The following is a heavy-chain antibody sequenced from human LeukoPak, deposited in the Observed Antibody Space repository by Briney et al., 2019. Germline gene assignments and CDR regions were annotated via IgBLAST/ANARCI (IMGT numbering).Heavy chain of an antibody. CDR2: INPNSGGT. D-gene: IGHD6-13*01. J-gene: IGHJ6*03. V-gene: IGHV1-2*02. CDR1: GYTFTSYY. CDR3: ARGSTSLAAAGPGPNYYYYYYMDV. Sequence: GASVKVSCKASGYTFTSYYMHWVRQAPGQGLEWMGWINPNSGGTNYAQKFQGRVTMTRDTSISTAYMELSRLRSDDTAVYYCARGSTSLAAAGPGPNYYYYYYMDVWGKGTTVTVSS.